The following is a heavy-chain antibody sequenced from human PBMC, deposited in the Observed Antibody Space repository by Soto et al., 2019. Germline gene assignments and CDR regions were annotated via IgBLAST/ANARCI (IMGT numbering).Heavy chain of an antibody. CDR3: ARVDCSSTSCPGRYYGMDV. CDR2: INPNSGGT. D-gene: IGHD2-2*01. J-gene: IGHJ6*02. V-gene: IGHV1-2*04. CDR1: GYTFTGYY. Sequence: ASVKVSCKASGYTFTGYYMHWVRQAPGQGLERMGWINPNSGGTNYAQKFQGWVTMTRDTSISTAYMELSRLRSDDTAVYYCARVDCSSTSCPGRYYGMDVWGQGTTVTVSS.